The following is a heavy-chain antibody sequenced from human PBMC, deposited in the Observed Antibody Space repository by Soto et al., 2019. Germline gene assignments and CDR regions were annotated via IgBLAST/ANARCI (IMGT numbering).Heavy chain of an antibody. D-gene: IGHD3-10*01. CDR3: AHGLGSPYYSHS. J-gene: IGHJ4*02. V-gene: IGHV4-31*01. CDR2: VDYGGKT. Sequence: QVQLQESGPGLVKPSQTLSLTCSVSGFSITSSGYYWHWIRQFPGKGLEWIGYVDYGGKTYYRPYLKSQIAIAVDTSKIQLAPKMTSPAAAGTAVSFCAHGLGSPYYSHSWRQETLVNVSS. CDR1: GFSITSSGYY.